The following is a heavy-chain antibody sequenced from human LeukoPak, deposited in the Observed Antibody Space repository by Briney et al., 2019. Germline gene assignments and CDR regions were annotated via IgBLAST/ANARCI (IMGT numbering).Heavy chain of an antibody. CDR2: IKQDGSEK. Sequence: GGSLRLSCAASGFTFNNYGIHWVRQAPGKGLEWVANIKQDGSEKYYVDSVKGRFTISRDNAKNSLYLQMNSLRAEDTAVYYCARALHSGYYYVAYMDVWGKGTTVTISS. D-gene: IGHD3-22*01. J-gene: IGHJ6*03. CDR1: GFTFNNYG. CDR3: ARALHSGYYYVAYMDV. V-gene: IGHV3-7*01.